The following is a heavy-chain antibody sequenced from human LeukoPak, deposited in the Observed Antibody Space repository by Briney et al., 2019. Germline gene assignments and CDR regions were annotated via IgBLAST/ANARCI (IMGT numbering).Heavy chain of an antibody. CDR2: ISGSGLST. V-gene: IGHV3-23*01. CDR3: AKVRNCGGDCYDN. CDR1: GFTFSNYA. D-gene: IGHD2-21*01. Sequence: PGGSLRLSCAASGFTFSNYAMSWVRQAPGKGLEWVSGISGSGLSTYYADSVKGRFTISRDNSKNTLYVQMNSLRAEDTAVYYCAKVRNCGGDCYDNWRRGTVVTVSS. J-gene: IGHJ4*02.